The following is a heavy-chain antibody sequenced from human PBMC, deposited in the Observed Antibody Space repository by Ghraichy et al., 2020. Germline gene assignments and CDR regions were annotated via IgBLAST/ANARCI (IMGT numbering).Heavy chain of an antibody. V-gene: IGHV3-21*01. CDR2: ISSSSTSL. J-gene: IGHJ2*01. CDR1: GFSFSAYT. D-gene: IGHD1-26*01. Sequence: GGSLRLSCAASGFSFSAYTMNWVHQAPGKGLEWVSSISSSSTSLYYGDSVEGRFTVSRDNAKNSLYLQMNSLRAEDTAVYFCARDRSVQAYYYFDLWGRGSLVSVSS. CDR3: ARDRSVQAYYYFDL.